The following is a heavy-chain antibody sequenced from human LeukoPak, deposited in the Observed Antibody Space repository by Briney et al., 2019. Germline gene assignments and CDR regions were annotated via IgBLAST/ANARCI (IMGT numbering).Heavy chain of an antibody. D-gene: IGHD3-9*01. V-gene: IGHV3-23*01. J-gene: IGHJ4*02. Sequence: TGGSLRLSCAASGFTFSSYAMSWVRRAPGKGLEWVSCLSSSGDTTYYADSVRGRFTISRDNSKNTLYLQMNSLRAEDTAVYYCAREFRLGYWGQGTLVTASS. CDR1: GFTFSSYA. CDR2: LSSSGDTT. CDR3: AREFRLGY.